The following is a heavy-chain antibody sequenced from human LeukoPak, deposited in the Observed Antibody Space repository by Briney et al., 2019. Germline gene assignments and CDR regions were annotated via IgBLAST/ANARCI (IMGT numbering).Heavy chain of an antibody. D-gene: IGHD6-13*01. CDR1: GGTLSSYA. CDR2: IIPILGIA. Sequence: SVNVSCKASGGTLSSYAISWVRQAPGQGLEWMGRIIPILGIANYAQKFQGRVTITADKSTSTAYMELSSLRSEDTAVYYCARAEKIAAPPDAFDIWGQGTMVTVSS. CDR3: ARAEKIAAPPDAFDI. V-gene: IGHV1-69*04. J-gene: IGHJ3*02.